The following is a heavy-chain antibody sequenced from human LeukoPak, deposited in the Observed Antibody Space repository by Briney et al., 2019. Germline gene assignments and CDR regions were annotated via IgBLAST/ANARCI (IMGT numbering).Heavy chain of an antibody. CDR1: GFRLSSYA. J-gene: IGHJ4*02. D-gene: IGHD2-21*01. V-gene: IGHV3-23*01. CDR2: ISSTDAGT. CDR3: AKAPVTSCRGAYCYPFDY. Sequence: PGGSLRLSCAASGFRLSSYAMSWVRQAPGKGLEWVSAISSTDAGTYHADSVRGRFTISRDSSKNTLYLQMNSLRAEDAAVYYCAKAPVTSCRGAYCYPFDYWGQGTLVTVSS.